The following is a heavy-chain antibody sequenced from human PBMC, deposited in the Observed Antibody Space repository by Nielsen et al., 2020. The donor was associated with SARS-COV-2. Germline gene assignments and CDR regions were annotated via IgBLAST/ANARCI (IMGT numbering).Heavy chain of an antibody. J-gene: IGHJ4*02. D-gene: IGHD3-16*02. CDR2: ISYDGSNK. Sequence: WIRQPPGKGLEWVAVISYDGSNKCYADSVKGRFTISRDNSKNTLYLQMNSLRAEDTAVYYCAKDHRYDYVWGSYRFIVHWGQGTLVTVSS. V-gene: IGHV3-30*18. CDR3: AKDHRYDYVWGSYRFIVH.